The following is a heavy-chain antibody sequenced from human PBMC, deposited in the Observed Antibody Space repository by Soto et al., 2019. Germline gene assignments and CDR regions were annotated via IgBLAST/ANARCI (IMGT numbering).Heavy chain of an antibody. CDR1: GFTFSSYA. J-gene: IGHJ4*02. CDR2: ISGSGGST. D-gene: IGHD1-26*01. Sequence: GGSLRLSCAASGFTFSSYAMSWVRQAPGKGLEWVSAISGSGGSTYYADSVKGRFTISRDNSKNTLYLQMNSLRAEDTAVYYCAKDLRIIGATTSQCYWGQGTLVTVSS. CDR3: AKDLRIIGATTSQCY. V-gene: IGHV3-23*01.